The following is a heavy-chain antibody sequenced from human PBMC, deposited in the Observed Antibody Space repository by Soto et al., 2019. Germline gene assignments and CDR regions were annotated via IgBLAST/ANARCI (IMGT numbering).Heavy chain of an antibody. CDR3: ARELRTTYVLFSYYYYMDV. V-gene: IGHV3-7*01. D-gene: IGHD4-4*01. CDR1: GFTCSSYW. J-gene: IGHJ6*03. Sequence: SVGSLRLSCAASGFTCSSYWMSWVRQAPGKGLEWVANIKQDGSEKYYVDSVKGRFTISRDNAKNSLYLQMNSLRAEDTAVYYCARELRTTYVLFSYYYYMDVWGKGTTVTVSS. CDR2: IKQDGSEK.